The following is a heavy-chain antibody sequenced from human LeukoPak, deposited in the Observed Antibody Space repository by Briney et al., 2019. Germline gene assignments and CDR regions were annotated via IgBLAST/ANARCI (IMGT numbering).Heavy chain of an antibody. Sequence: GGSLRLSCAAFGFTFSSYSMNWVRQAPGKGLEWVSYISSSSSTIYYADSVKGRFTISRDNAKNSLYLQMNSLRDEDTAVYYCARVGGYGDYWRSVDYWGQGTLVTVSS. CDR1: GFTFSSYS. J-gene: IGHJ4*02. V-gene: IGHV3-48*02. CDR2: ISSSSSTI. CDR3: ARVGGYGDYWRSVDY. D-gene: IGHD4-17*01.